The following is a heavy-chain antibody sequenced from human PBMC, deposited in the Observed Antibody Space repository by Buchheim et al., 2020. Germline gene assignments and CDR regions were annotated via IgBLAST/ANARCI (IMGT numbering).Heavy chain of an antibody. J-gene: IGHJ6*02. Sequence: QVQLQESGPGLVKPSQTLSLTCTVSGGSISSGYFYWSWIRQPPGKGLEWIGYIYYSGSTYYNPPLKSRVIISVDTSKNQFSLKLSSVTAAGTAVYYSARVTGEWLRLRYYYYGMDVWGQETT. D-gene: IGHD5-12*01. CDR3: ARVTGEWLRLRYYYYGMDV. CDR2: IYYSGST. CDR1: GGSISSGYFY. V-gene: IGHV4-30-4*01.